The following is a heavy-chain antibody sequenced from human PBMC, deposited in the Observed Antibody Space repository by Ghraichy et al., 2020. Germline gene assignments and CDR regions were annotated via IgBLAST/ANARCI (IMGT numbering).Heavy chain of an antibody. CDR2: FSAYGSNT. CDR3: ARLFCDTSCYGEYYFDH. J-gene: IGHJ4*02. Sequence: ASVKVSCKGSGYSFPSYGISWLRQAPGQGLEWMGWFSAYGSNTNYAEKFQGRVTVTRDTSTSTDYLELRSLKSDDTAVYYCARLFCDTSCYGEYYFDHWGQGTLVTVSS. V-gene: IGHV1-18*01. CDR1: GYSFPSYG. D-gene: IGHD2-2*01.